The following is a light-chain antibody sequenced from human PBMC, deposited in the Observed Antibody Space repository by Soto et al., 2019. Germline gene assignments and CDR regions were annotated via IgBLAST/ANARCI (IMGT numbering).Light chain of an antibody. V-gene: IGKV3-15*01. J-gene: IGKJ4*01. Sequence: EIVMTQSPATLSVSPGEGATLSCKASQNVYNNLAWYQQRPGQPPRLLIYDASTRATSISARFSGSGYGTEFTLTISRLQSEDFAVYFCQQCRSWPLTFGGETKVEIK. CDR2: DAS. CDR3: QQCRSWPLT. CDR1: QNVYNN.